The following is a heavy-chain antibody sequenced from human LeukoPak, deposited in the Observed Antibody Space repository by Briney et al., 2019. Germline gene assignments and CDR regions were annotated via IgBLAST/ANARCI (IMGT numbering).Heavy chain of an antibody. Sequence: ASVTVSCKASGYTFTGYYMHWVRQAPGQGLEWMGWINPNSGGTNYAQKFQGRVTMTRDTSISTAYMELSRLRSDDTAVYYCARTPNDFWSGYSTNYFDYWGQGTLVTVSS. J-gene: IGHJ4*02. CDR2: INPNSGGT. CDR1: GYTFTGYY. CDR3: ARTPNDFWSGYSTNYFDY. V-gene: IGHV1-2*02. D-gene: IGHD3-3*01.